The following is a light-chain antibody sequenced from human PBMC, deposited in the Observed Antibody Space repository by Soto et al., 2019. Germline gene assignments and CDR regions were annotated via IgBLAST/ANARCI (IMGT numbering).Light chain of an antibody. CDR3: QQYDNWPYT. J-gene: IGKJ2*01. CDR2: GAS. Sequence: EIVMTHSPATLSVSPGERATLSCRASQSVSNNLAWYQQKPGQAPRLLIYGASTRATAIPARFSGSGSWTEFTLTISSLQSEDFAVYFCQQYDNWPYTFGQETKLEIK. CDR1: QSVSNN. V-gene: IGKV3-15*01.